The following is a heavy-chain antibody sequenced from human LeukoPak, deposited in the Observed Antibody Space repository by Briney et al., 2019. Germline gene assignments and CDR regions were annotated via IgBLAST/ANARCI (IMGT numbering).Heavy chain of an antibody. CDR2: MNPDSGNT. V-gene: IGHV1-8*01. CDR1: GYTFTSYD. J-gene: IGHJ4*02. CDR3: AKRGYSYGDFDY. Sequence: ASVKVSCKASGYTFTSYDINWVRQATGQGLEWMGWMNPDSGNTGYAQKFQGRVTMTRNTSISTAYMELSSLRSEDTAVYYCAKRGYSYGDFDYWGQATLVTVSS. D-gene: IGHD5-18*01.